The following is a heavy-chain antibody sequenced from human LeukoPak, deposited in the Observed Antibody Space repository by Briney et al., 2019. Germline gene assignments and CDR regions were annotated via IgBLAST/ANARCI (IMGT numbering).Heavy chain of an antibody. CDR1: GFTFSSYG. CDR3: ARGYFDD. Sequence: GGSLRLSCAASGFTFSSYGMHWVRQAPGQGLEWMGIINPSGGSTSYAQKFQGRVTMTRDTSTSTVYMELSSLRSEDTAVYYCARGYFDDWGQGTLVTVSS. CDR2: INPSGGST. V-gene: IGHV1-46*01. J-gene: IGHJ4*02.